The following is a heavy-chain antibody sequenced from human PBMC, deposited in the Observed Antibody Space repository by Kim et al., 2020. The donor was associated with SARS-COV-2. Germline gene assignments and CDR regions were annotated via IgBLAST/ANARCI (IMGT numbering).Heavy chain of an antibody. CDR3: ARDQVGSTWYGDF. J-gene: IGHJ4*02. CDR2: IDTGNGNT. CDR1: GYTLTNHG. D-gene: IGHD6-13*01. V-gene: IGHV1-3*04. Sequence: ASVKVSCKASGYTLTNHGMHWARQAPGQGLEWMGWIDTGNGNTEYSEKSQGRVTITRDTSASTAYMDLSSLRSEDTAMYYCARDQVGSTWYGDFWGQGSL.